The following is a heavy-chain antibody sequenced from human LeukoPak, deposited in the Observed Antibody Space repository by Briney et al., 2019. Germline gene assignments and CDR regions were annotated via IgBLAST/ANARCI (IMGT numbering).Heavy chain of an antibody. CDR2: IYPGDSDT. D-gene: IGHD1-14*01. CDR1: GYSFTSYW. V-gene: IGHV5-51*01. J-gene: IGHJ4*02. Sequence: GESLKVSRKGSGYSFTSYWIGWVRQMPGKGLEWMGIIYPGDSDTRYSPSFQGQVTISADKSISTAYLQWSSLKASDTAMYYCACSLSVWDPFDYWGQGTLVTASS. CDR3: ACSLSVWDPFDY.